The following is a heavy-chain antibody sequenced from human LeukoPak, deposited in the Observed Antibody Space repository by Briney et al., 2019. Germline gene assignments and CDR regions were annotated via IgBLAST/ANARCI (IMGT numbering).Heavy chain of an antibody. CDR3: ARSKRISSGYRGYFDY. D-gene: IGHD5-12*01. CDR1: GGSFSGYY. Sequence: SETLSLTCAVYGGSFSGYYWSWIRQPPGKGLEWIGYMYYSGSTNYNPSLKSRVTISVDTSKNQFSLKLSSVTAADTAVYYCARSKRISSGYRGYFDYWGQGTLVTVSS. V-gene: IGHV4-59*01. J-gene: IGHJ4*02. CDR2: MYYSGST.